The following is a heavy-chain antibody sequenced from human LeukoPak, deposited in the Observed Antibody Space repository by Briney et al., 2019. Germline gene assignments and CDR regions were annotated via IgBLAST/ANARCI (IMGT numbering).Heavy chain of an antibody. CDR2: IYTSGST. D-gene: IGHD5-18*01. V-gene: IGHV4-61*02. CDR1: GGSISSGSYY. Sequence: SQTLSLTCTVSGGSISSGSYYWSWIRQPAGKGLEWIGRIYTSGSTNYNPSLKSRVTISVDTSKNQFSLKLSSVTAADTAVYYCARKGYSYGYAFDIWGQGTMVTVSS. J-gene: IGHJ3*02. CDR3: ARKGYSYGYAFDI.